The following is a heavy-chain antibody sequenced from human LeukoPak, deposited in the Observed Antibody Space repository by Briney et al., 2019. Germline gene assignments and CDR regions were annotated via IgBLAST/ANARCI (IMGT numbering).Heavy chain of an antibody. D-gene: IGHD3-9*01. J-gene: IGHJ6*02. CDR2: ISSSSRYI. Sequence: GGSLRLSRAASRLTLSNDRMECGRQAPGKGLDWVSSISSSSRYIYYADSVKGRFTISRDNAKNSLFLQMNSLRAEDTAVYDCARDLTGMDVWGQGTTVTVSS. V-gene: IGHV3-21*01. CDR3: ARDLTGMDV. CDR1: RLTLSNDR.